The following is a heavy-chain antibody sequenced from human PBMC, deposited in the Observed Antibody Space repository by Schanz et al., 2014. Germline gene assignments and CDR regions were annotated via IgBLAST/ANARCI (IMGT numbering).Heavy chain of an antibody. CDR1: GYSFTTYG. D-gene: IGHD3-10*01. V-gene: IGHV1-18*01. J-gene: IGHJ3*02. CDR2: INAHTGNT. Sequence: QVQLVQSAPEVKKPGASVKVSCKASGYSFTTYGLNWVRQAPGQGLELMGWINAHTGNTQYAQKFQGRVNMTRDTVTTTVHLELTRLRTDDTAIYYCARVHIATYHYNSPGAFDIWGQGTRVTVSS. CDR3: ARVHIATYHYNSPGAFDI.